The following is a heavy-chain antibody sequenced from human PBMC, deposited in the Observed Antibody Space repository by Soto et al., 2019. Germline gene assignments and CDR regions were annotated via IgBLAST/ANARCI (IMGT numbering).Heavy chain of an antibody. D-gene: IGHD4-17*01. CDR1: GFTFDDYA. Sequence: EVQLVESGGGLVQPGRSLRLSCAGSGFTFDDYAVHWVRQGPGKGLEWVSSISWNSGNLGYADSVKGRFTISRDNAKNSLYLQMNSLRGEDTALYYCAKGASTTVFAFNDYWGQGTLVTVSS. CDR2: ISWNSGNL. J-gene: IGHJ4*02. CDR3: AKGASTTVFAFNDY. V-gene: IGHV3-9*01.